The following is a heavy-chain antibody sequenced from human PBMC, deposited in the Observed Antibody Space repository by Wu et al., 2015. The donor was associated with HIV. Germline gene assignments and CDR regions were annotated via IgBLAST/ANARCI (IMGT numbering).Heavy chain of an antibody. CDR1: GYSFTNYA. Sequence: QVQLVQSAAEVKKPGASVKVSCKASGYSFTNYAIGWVRQAPGRGLEWMGWISAYNGFTNYAQDLQDRVTMTTDTSTSTAYMELRSLRSDDTAVYYCARPLVGATYYLDYWGQGTLVTVSS. V-gene: IGHV1-18*01. CDR3: ARPLVGATYYLDY. D-gene: IGHD1-26*01. J-gene: IGHJ4*02. CDR2: ISAYNGFT.